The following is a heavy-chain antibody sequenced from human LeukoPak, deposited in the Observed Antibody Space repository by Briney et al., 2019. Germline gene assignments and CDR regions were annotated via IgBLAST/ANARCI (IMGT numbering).Heavy chain of an antibody. CDR2: IRFDGYNK. CDR1: GFSFSNFG. J-gene: IGHJ4*02. Sequence: GGSLRLSCAASGFSFSNFGMHWVRQAPGKGLEWVAFIRFDGYNKYLTDSVKGRFTISRDNSKNTLFLQMHSLRAEDTAVYYCAKGPSYGEYWGQGTLVTVSS. CDR3: AKGPSYGEY. D-gene: IGHD5-18*01. V-gene: IGHV3-30*02.